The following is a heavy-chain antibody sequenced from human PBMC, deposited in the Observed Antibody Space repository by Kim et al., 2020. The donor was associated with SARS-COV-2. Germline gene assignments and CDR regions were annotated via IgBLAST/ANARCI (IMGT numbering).Heavy chain of an antibody. CDR2: ISSSSSTI. D-gene: IGHD2-21*01. V-gene: IGHV3-48*02. Sequence: GGSLRLSCAASGFTFSSYSMNWVRQAPGKGLEWASYISSSSSTIYYADSVKGRFTISRDNAKNSLYLQMNSLRDEDTAVYYCARDLTTWGAYCGGDCDYWGQGTLVTVSS. J-gene: IGHJ4*02. CDR3: ARDLTTWGAYCGGDCDY. CDR1: GFTFSSYS.